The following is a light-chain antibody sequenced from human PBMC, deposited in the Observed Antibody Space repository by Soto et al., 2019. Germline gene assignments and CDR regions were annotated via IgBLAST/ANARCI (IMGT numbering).Light chain of an antibody. CDR2: GNS. Sequence: QSVLTQPPSVSGAPGQRVTISCTGSSSNIGAGYDVHWYQQLPGTAPKLLIYGNSNRPSGVPDRFSGSKSGTSASLAITGVQAEDDADYYCQSYDRSLSGWVFGGGTKLTVL. V-gene: IGLV1-40*01. CDR1: SSNIGAGYD. J-gene: IGLJ3*02. CDR3: QSYDRSLSGWV.